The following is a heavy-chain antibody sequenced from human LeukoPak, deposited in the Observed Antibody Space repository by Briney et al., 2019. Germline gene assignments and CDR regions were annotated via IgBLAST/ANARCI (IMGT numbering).Heavy chain of an antibody. D-gene: IGHD3-3*01. Sequence: PGGSLRLSCAASGFTFSSYAMSWVRQAPGKGLGWVSTILGSGGGDTTYYADSVKGRFTISRDNSKNTLYLQMNSLRAEDTAVYYCAKEEWLGKMNYFDSWGQGTLVTVSS. J-gene: IGHJ4*02. V-gene: IGHV3-23*01. CDR2: ILGSGGGDTT. CDR1: GFTFSSYA. CDR3: AKEEWLGKMNYFDS.